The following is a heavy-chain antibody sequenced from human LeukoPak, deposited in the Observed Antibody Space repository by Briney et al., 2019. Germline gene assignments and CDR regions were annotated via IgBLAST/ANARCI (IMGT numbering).Heavy chain of an antibody. V-gene: IGHV3-23*01. CDR1: GFTFSTYA. CDR3: AKSHASGSSWFVSNDY. D-gene: IGHD6-13*01. Sequence: PGGSLRLSCAASGFTFSTYAMSWVRQAPGKGLEWVSAISGSGGRSYYADSVEGRFTISRDNSKNTLYLQMNSLRADDTAVYYCAKSHASGSSWFVSNDYWGQGTLVTVSS. CDR2: ISGSGGRS. J-gene: IGHJ4*02.